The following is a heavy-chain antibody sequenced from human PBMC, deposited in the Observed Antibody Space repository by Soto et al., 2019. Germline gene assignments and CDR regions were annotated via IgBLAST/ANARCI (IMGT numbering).Heavy chain of an antibody. CDR1: GGSISSSSYY. Sequence: SETLSLTCTVSGGSISSSSYYWGWIRQPPGKGLEWIGSIFYSGSTYYNPSLKSRVTISVDTSKNQFSLKLSSVTAADTAVYYCARRSNFYYGFDYWGRGTLVTGLL. D-gene: IGHD3-22*01. CDR2: IFYSGST. CDR3: ARRSNFYYGFDY. V-gene: IGHV4-39*01. J-gene: IGHJ4*02.